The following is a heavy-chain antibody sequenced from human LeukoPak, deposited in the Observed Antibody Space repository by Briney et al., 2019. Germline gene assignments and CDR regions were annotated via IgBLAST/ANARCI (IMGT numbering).Heavy chain of an antibody. V-gene: IGHV4-59*08. Sequence: SETLSLTCTVSGGSISTYYWSWIRQPPGKGLEWIGYISYSGSPTYNPSLKSRVTISVDTSKNQFSLKVSSVTAPDTAVYYCARQGAMDGTYNYYGMDVWGQGTTVTVSS. CDR3: ARQGAMDGTYNYYGMDV. CDR1: GGSISTYY. CDR2: ISYSGSP. D-gene: IGHD6-19*01. J-gene: IGHJ6*02.